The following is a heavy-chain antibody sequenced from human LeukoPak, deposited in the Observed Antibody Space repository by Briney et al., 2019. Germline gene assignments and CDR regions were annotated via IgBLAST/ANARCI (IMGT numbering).Heavy chain of an antibody. J-gene: IGHJ6*02. V-gene: IGHV1-3*01. CDR3: ARDDLPRPEIGLWFGELNYYGMDV. Sequence: ASVKVSCKASGYTFTGYYMHWVRQAPGQGLEWMGWINAGNGNTKYSQKFQGRVTITRDTSASTAYMELSSLRSEDTAVYYCARDDLPRPEIGLWFGELNYYGMDVWGQGTTVTVSS. CDR2: INAGNGNT. CDR1: GYTFTGYY. D-gene: IGHD3-10*01.